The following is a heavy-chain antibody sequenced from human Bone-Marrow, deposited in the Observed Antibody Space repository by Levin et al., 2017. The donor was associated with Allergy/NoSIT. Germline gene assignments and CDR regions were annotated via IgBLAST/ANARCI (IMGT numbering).Heavy chain of an antibody. CDR3: ARDLPEDIVVVPAAIQSGRWFDP. D-gene: IGHD2-2*02. CDR1: GYTFTSYG. J-gene: IGHJ5*02. CDR2: ISAYNGNT. Sequence: ASVKVSCKASGYTFTSYGISWVRQAPGQGLEWMGWISAYNGNTNYAQKLQGRVTMTTDTSTSTAYMELRSLRSDDTAVYYCARDLPEDIVVVPAAIQSGRWFDPWGQGTLVTVSS. V-gene: IGHV1-18*01.